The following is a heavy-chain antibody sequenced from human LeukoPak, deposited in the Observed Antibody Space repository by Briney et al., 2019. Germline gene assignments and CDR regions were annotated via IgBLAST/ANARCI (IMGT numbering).Heavy chain of an antibody. CDR3: ASSTGLGYYGMDV. V-gene: IGHV3-9*01. CDR1: GFTFDDYA. Sequence: GGSLRLSCAASGFTFDDYAMHWVRQAPGKGLEWVSGISWNSGSIGYADSVKGRFTISRDNAKNSLYLQMNSLRAEDTAVYYCASSTGLGYYGMDVWGQGTTVTVSS. CDR2: ISWNSGSI. D-gene: IGHD3-9*01. J-gene: IGHJ6*02.